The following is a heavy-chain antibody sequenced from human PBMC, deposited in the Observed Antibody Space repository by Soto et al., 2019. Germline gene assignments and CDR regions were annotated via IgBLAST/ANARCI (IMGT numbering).Heavy chain of an antibody. D-gene: IGHD6-19*01. CDR1: GGSISSYY. J-gene: IGHJ6*02. CDR3: ARDISVPGTYIFYGMDV. CDR2: IYYSGSA. V-gene: IGHV4-59*01. Sequence: QMQLQESGPGLVKPSETLSLTCTVSGGSISSYYWSWIRQPPGKGLEWIGYIYYSGSAKYNPSLKNRVTISLDTSKNQFSLKLSSVTAADTAVYYCARDISVPGTYIFYGMDVWGQGTTVTVSS.